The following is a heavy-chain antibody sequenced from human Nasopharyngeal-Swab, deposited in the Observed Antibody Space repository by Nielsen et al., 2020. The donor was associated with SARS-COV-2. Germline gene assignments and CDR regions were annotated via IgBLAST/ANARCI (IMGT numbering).Heavy chain of an antibody. CDR3: ATRGRGYSSGWYYRGSEYYFDY. Sequence: ASVKVSCKVSGYTLTELSMHWVRQAPGKGLEWMGGFDPEDGETIYAQKFQGRVTMTEDTSTDTAYMELSSLRSEDTAVYYCATRGRGYSSGWYYRGSEYYFDYWGQGTLFTVSS. D-gene: IGHD6-19*01. J-gene: IGHJ4*02. CDR2: FDPEDGET. V-gene: IGHV1-24*01. CDR1: GYTLTELS.